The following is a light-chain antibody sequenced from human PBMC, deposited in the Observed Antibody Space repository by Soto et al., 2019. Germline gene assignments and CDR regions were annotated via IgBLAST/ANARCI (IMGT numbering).Light chain of an antibody. CDR2: VAT. V-gene: IGLV2-14*02. CDR1: GSDIGTYNL. J-gene: IGLJ1*01. CDR3: ISHRSDSTHV. Sequence: QSVLTQPASVSGSPGQSITISCTGTGSDIGTYNLVSWYQQHPGGVPKLIIYVATQRPSGVSNRFSGSKSGNTASLTISGLQAEDEADYYCISHRSDSTHVFGTGTKVTVL.